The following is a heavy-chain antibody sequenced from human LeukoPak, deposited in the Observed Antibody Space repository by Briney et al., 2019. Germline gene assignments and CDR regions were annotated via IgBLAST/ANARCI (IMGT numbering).Heavy chain of an antibody. CDR3: VREDTPATANY. D-gene: IGHD2-21*02. Sequence: PGGSLRLSCAASGFTFSSYAMSWVRQAPGKGLEWVSTISGSGDNTYYADSVKGRFAISRDNSKDTLFLQMHSLRPGDTAVYYCVREDTPATANYWGQGTLVTISS. J-gene: IGHJ4*02. CDR1: GFTFSSYA. CDR2: ISGSGDNT. V-gene: IGHV3-23*01.